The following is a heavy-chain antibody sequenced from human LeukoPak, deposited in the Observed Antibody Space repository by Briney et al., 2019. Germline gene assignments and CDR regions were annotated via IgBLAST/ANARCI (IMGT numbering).Heavy chain of an antibody. D-gene: IGHD3-3*01. J-gene: IGHJ4*02. V-gene: IGHV4-34*01. CDR2: INHSGST. Sequence: SETLSLTCAVYGGSFSGYYWSWIRQPPGKGLEWIGEINHSGSTNYNPSLKSRVTISVDTSKNQFSLKLSSVTAADTAVYYCARGRITIFGVVITPPYYFDYWGQGTLVTVSS. CDR3: ARGRITIFGVVITPPYYFDY. CDR1: GGSFSGYY.